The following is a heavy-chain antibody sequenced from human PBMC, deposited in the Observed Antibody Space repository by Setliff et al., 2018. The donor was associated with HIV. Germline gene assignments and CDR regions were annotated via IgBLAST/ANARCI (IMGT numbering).Heavy chain of an antibody. J-gene: IGHJ4*02. Sequence: GGSLRLSCTTSGFTFGDYGMSWVRQAPGKGLEWVGFIRSKAYGGTTEYAASVKGRFTISRDDSKRIAYLQMNSLKSEDTAVYFCTRDRLGILRFLDSWGQGTLVTVSS. D-gene: IGHD7-27*01. CDR2: IRSKAYGGTT. CDR1: GFTFGDYG. V-gene: IGHV3-49*04. CDR3: TRDRLGILRFLDS.